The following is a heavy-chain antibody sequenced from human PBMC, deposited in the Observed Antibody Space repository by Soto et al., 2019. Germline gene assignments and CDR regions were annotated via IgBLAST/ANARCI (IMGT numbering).Heavy chain of an antibody. D-gene: IGHD2-2*01. Sequence: QITLTESGPPLVKPTQTLTLTCTFSGFSLSADGVGVAWIRQPPGKALEWLALIYWDDDKRYSPSLKNRLTITKDTSKNHVVLTMTNMAPVDTATYYCAHAYGGTSWPNDSFDVWGQGTVVTVSS. CDR2: IYWDDDK. CDR3: AHAYGGTSWPNDSFDV. V-gene: IGHV2-5*02. CDR1: GFSLSADGVG. J-gene: IGHJ3*01.